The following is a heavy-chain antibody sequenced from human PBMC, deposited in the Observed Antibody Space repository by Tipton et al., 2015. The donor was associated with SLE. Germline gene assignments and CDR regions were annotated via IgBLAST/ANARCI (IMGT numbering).Heavy chain of an antibody. J-gene: IGHJ4*02. Sequence: AGLVKPSETLSLSCAVNGGSFSNYHWTWIRQTPGKGLEWIGEINRSGNTNYNPSLKSRVTISADMSKNQFSLKLSSVTAADTAVYYCTRPGYCSSTTCSGYFHYWGQGTLVTVSS. D-gene: IGHD2-2*03. V-gene: IGHV4-34*01. CDR1: GGSFSNYH. CDR2: INRSGNT. CDR3: TRPGYCSSTTCSGYFHY.